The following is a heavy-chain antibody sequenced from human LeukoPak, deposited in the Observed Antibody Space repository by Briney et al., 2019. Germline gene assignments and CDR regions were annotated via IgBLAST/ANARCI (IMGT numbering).Heavy chain of an antibody. V-gene: IGHV3-23*01. CDR3: AKRSGSYFIYYVDS. J-gene: IGHJ4*02. D-gene: IGHD1-26*01. CDR1: GFTFSSYG. CDR2: ISGSAYNT. Sequence: PGGSLRLSCAASGFTFSSYGMSWVRQAPGKGLEWVSTISGSAYNTYYADSVKGRFTVSRDNSANTLYLQMNSLRADDTALYYCAKRSGSYFIYYVDSWGQGTLVTVSS.